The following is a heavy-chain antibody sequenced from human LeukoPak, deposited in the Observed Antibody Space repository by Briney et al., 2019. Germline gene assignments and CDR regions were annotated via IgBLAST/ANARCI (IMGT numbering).Heavy chain of an antibody. CDR3: AKDHGTAVAGFYY. D-gene: IGHD6-19*01. CDR2: ITGTGGST. V-gene: IGHV3-23*01. Sequence: GASLILSCAASGFSLSTYGVSWVRQPPGKGLEWVSGITGTGGSTYYADSVKGRFTVSRDTSKNTLYLQMNSLRAEDTAIYYCAKDHGTAVAGFYYWGQGTLVTVSS. J-gene: IGHJ4*02. CDR1: GFSLSTYG.